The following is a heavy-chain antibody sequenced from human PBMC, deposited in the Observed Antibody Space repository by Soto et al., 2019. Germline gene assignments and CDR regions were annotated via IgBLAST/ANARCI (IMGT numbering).Heavy chain of an antibody. J-gene: IGHJ6*02. CDR2: IWYDGSNK. V-gene: IGHV3-33*01. D-gene: IGHD2-2*01. Sequence: GGSLRLSCAASGFTFSSYGMHWVRQAPGKGLEWVAVIWYDGSNKYYADSVKGRFTISRDNSKNTLYLQMNSLRAEDTAVYYCARDRGYCSSTSCYVYIYYYYGMDVWGQGTTVTVSS. CDR3: ARDRGYCSSTSCYVYIYYYYGMDV. CDR1: GFTFSSYG.